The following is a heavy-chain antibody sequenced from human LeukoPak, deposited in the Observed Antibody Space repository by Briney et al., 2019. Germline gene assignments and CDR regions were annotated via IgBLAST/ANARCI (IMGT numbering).Heavy chain of an antibody. D-gene: IGHD5-12*01. CDR1: GFTFSSYG. CDR2: ISYDGSNK. CDR3: AKDQGLPQGYSGYEWFDY. J-gene: IGHJ4*02. Sequence: GRSLRLSCAASGFTFSSYGMHWVRQAPGKGLEWVAVISYDGSNKYYADSVKGRFTISRDNSKNTLYLQMNSLRAEDTAVYYCAKDQGLPQGYSGYEWFDYWGQGTLVTVSS. V-gene: IGHV3-30*18.